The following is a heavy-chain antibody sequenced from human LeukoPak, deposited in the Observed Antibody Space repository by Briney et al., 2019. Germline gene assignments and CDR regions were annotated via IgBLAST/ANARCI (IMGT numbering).Heavy chain of an antibody. V-gene: IGHV1-18*01. CDR1: GYTFTSYG. CDR3: ARDAVGQQLVLGWFDP. Sequence: GASVKVSCKASGYTFTSYGISWVRQAPGQGLEWMGWISAYNGNTNYAQKLQGRVTMTTDTSTSTAYMELRSLRSDDTAVYYCARDAVGQQLVLGWFDPRGQGTLVTVSS. J-gene: IGHJ5*02. D-gene: IGHD6-13*01. CDR2: ISAYNGNT.